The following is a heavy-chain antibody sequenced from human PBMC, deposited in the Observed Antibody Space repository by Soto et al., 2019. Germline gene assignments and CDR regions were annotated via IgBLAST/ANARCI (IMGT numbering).Heavy chain of an antibody. J-gene: IGHJ5*02. CDR3: ARDAILGRFDP. CDR2: IKQDGSGK. CDR1: GFTFSSYW. Sequence: GGSLRLSCAASGFTFSSYWMSWVRQAPGKGLEWVANIKQDGSGKYYVDSVKGRFTISRDNAKNSLYLQMNGLRAEGTAVYYCARDAILGRFDPWGQGTLVTVSS. V-gene: IGHV3-7*05. D-gene: IGHD2-2*01.